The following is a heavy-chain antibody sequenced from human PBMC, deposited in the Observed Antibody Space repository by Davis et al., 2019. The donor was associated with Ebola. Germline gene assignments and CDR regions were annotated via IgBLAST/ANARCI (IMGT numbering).Heavy chain of an antibody. CDR1: GFTFSSYS. J-gene: IGHJ6*02. CDR2: ISSSSSYI. Sequence: GESLKISCAASGFTFSSYSMNWVRQAPGKGLEWVSSISSSSSYIYYADSVKGRFTISRDNSKNTLYLQMNSLRAEDTAVYYCAGEIQSGYDFWSGYHDYYYYGMDVWGQGTTVTVSS. CDR3: AGEIQSGYDFWSGYHDYYYYGMDV. D-gene: IGHD3-3*01. V-gene: IGHV3-21*01.